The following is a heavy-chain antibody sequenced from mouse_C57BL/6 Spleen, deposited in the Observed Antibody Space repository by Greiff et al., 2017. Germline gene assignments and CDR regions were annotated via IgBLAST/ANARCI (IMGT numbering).Heavy chain of an antibody. V-gene: IGHV1-82*01. D-gene: IGHD1-1*01. J-gene: IGHJ2*01. CDR2: IYPGDGDT. Sequence: QVQLKESGPELVKPGASVKISCTASGYAFSSSWMNWVKQRPGKGLEWIGRIYPGDGDTNYNGKFKGKATLTADKSSSTAYMQLSSLPSEDSAVYYCAREFITTVVATCDYWGQGTTLTVSS. CDR3: AREFITTVVATCDY. CDR1: GYAFSSSW.